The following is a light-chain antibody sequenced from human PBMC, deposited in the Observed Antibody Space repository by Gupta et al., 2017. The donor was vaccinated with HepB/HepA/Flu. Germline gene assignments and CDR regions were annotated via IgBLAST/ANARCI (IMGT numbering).Light chain of an antibody. CDR2: DVS. V-gene: IGLV2-14*03. CDR1: SSDVGGYNY. CDR3: CSFTNTHTHV. J-gene: IGLJ1*01. Sequence: QSALTQPASVSGSPGQPITISCTGTSSDVGGYNYVSWYQHHPGKAPKLMIYDVSNRPSGVSNRFSGSKSGNTASLTISGLQAEDEADYYCCSFTNTHTHVFGTGTKVTVL.